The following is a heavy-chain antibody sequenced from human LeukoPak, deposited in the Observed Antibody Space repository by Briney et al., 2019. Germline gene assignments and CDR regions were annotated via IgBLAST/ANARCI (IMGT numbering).Heavy chain of an antibody. CDR2: TSSSSSYI. CDR3: AKVGLLGAFDI. Sequence: PGGSLRLSCAASGFTFSSYSMNWVRQAPGKGLEWVSSTSSSSSYIYYADSVKGRFTISRDNSKNTLYLQMNSLRAEDTAVYYCAKVGLLGAFDIWGQGTMVTVSS. D-gene: IGHD2-8*02. CDR1: GFTFSSYS. J-gene: IGHJ3*02. V-gene: IGHV3-21*04.